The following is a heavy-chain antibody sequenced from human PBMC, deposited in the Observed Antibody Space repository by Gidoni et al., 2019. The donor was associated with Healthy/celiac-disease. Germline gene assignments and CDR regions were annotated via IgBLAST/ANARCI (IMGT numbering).Heavy chain of an antibody. Sequence: QLQLQESGPGLVKPSETLSLTCTVSGVSISSSSYYWGWTRQPPGKGLEWIGSIYYSGSTYYNPSLKSRVTISVDTSKNQFSLKLSSVTAADTAVYYCAKTRYSSSPGAFDIWGQGTMVTVPS. CDR1: GVSISSSSYY. J-gene: IGHJ3*02. CDR2: IYYSGST. CDR3: AKTRYSSSPGAFDI. D-gene: IGHD6-6*01. V-gene: IGHV4-39*01.